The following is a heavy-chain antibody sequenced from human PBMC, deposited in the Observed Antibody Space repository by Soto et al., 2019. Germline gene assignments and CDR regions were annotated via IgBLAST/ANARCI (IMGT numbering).Heavy chain of an antibody. D-gene: IGHD3-22*01. J-gene: IGHJ5*01. Sequence: QVQLVESGGVVGQPGRSLRLTCAASGFTFSSNGMHWVRQAPGKGLEWVALIAYDGSKTYYGDSVRGRFTISRDNSENTLSLKMNSLRAEDTALYYCARWVGGSMFDNSGRCDSWGQGTLVTVSS. CDR3: ARWVGGSMFDNSGRCDS. CDR1: GFTFSSNG. V-gene: IGHV3-30*03. CDR2: IAYDGSKT.